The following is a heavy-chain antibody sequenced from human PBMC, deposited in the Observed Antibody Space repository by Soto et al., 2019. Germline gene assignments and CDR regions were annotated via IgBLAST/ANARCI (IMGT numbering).Heavy chain of an antibody. CDR2: INSDGSST. V-gene: IGHV3-74*01. CDR3: ARVPAAADFDY. Sequence: EVQLVESGGGLVQPGGSLRLSCAASGFTFSSYWMHWVRQAPGKGLVWVSRINSDGSSTSYADSVKGRFTISRYNAKHSLYLQMNSLRAEDKAVYFCARVPAAADFDYWGQGTLVTVSS. CDR1: GFTFSSYW. J-gene: IGHJ4*02. D-gene: IGHD2-2*01.